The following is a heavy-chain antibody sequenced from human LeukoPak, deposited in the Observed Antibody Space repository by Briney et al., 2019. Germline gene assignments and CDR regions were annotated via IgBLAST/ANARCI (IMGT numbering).Heavy chain of an antibody. CDR3: ARGHPYCSGGSCYSYYFDY. CDR1: GDSVSSNSAA. Sequence: SQTLSLTCAISGDSVSSNSAAWNWIRQSPSRGLEWLGRPYYRSKWYNDYAVSVKSRITINPDTSKNQFSLQLNSVTPEDTAVYYCARGHPYCSGGSCYSYYFDYWGQGTLVTVSS. V-gene: IGHV6-1*01. CDR2: PYYRSKWYN. D-gene: IGHD2-15*01. J-gene: IGHJ4*02.